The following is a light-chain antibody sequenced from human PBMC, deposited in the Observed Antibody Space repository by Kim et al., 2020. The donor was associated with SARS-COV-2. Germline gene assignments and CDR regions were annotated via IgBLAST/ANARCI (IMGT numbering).Light chain of an antibody. CDR1: RSISTY. CDR3: QQSYSSPLT. J-gene: IGKJ4*01. Sequence: ASVGSGVIITCRASRSISTYLSWYQQKPGETPKVLICAASSLQSGVPSRFSGSGSGTDFSLTISSLQPEDSATYSCQQSYSSPLTFGGGTKVDIK. CDR2: AAS. V-gene: IGKV1-39*01.